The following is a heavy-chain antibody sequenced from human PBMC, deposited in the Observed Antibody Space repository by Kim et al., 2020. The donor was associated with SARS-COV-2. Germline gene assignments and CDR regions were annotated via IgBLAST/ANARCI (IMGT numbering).Heavy chain of an antibody. CDR2: IWYDGSNK. CDR1: GFTFSSYG. CDR3: ARDKHRKGSSDLDY. D-gene: IGHD6-13*01. J-gene: IGHJ4*02. V-gene: IGHV3-33*01. Sequence: GGSLRLSCAASGFTFSSYGMHWVRQAPGKGLEWVAVIWYDGSNKYYADSVKGRFTISRDNSKNTLYLQMNSLRAEDTAVYYCARDKHRKGSSDLDYWGQGTLVTVSS.